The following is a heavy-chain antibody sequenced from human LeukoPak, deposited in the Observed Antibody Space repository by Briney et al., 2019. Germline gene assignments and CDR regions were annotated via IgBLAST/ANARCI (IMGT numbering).Heavy chain of an antibody. CDR2: IIPILGIA. CDR3: AREWHDSSGYKPNYYYGMDV. J-gene: IGHJ6*02. CDR1: GGTFSSYA. Sequence: ASVKVSCKASGGTFSSYAISWVRQAPGQGLEWMGRIIPILGIANYAQKFQGRVTITADKSTSTAYMELSSLRSEDTAVYYCAREWHDSSGYKPNYYYGMDVWGQGTTVTVSS. V-gene: IGHV1-69*04. D-gene: IGHD3-22*01.